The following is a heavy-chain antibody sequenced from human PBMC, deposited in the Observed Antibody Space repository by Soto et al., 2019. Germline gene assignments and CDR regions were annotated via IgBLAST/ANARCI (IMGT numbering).Heavy chain of an antibody. D-gene: IGHD6-13*01. CDR2: IYTSGTT. CDR3: ARQRTYSSSWYDY. CDR1: GGSISNYY. V-gene: IGHV4-4*07. Sequence: QVLLQESGPGLVKPSETLSLTCTVSGGSISNYYWTWIRQPAGKGLEWIGRIYTSGTTNHNPALKSRVTMLIDPSRNQFSLRLSSVTAADTALYYCARQRTYSSSWYDYWGQGTLVTVSS. J-gene: IGHJ4*02.